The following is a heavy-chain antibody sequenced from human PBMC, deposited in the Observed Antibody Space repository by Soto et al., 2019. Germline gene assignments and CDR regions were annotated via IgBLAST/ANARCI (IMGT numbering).Heavy chain of an antibody. V-gene: IGHV4-4*02. J-gene: IGHJ4*02. CDR3: ARESSLRFDR. CDR2: VHDSGTA. CDR1: SDSMSSNW. Sequence: SETLSLTCAVSSDSMSSNWWTWVRQPPGKGLEWVGDVHDSGTANYSPSLKSRVTISVDTSKNQFSLKLSSVTAADTAVYYCARESSLRFDRWGQGTLVTVSS. D-gene: IGHD2-15*01.